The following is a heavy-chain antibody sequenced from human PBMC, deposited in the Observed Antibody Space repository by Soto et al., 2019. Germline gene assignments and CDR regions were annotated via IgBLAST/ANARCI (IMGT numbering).Heavy chain of an antibody. D-gene: IGHD3-16*01. CDR3: ARDRTVARRLGYYYYGMDV. CDR1: GFTFSSYA. CDR2: ISYDGSNK. J-gene: IGHJ6*02. V-gene: IGHV3-30-3*01. Sequence: GGSLRLSCAASGFTFSSYAMHWVRQAPGKGLEWVAVISYDGSNKYYADSVKGRFTISGDNSKNTLYLQMNSLRAEDTAVYYCARDRTVARRLGYYYYGMDVWGQGTTVTVSS.